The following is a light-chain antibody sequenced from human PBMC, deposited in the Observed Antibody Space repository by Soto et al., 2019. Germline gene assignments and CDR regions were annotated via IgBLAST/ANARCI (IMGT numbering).Light chain of an antibody. CDR3: QHYYGTSPIT. Sequence: DIVMTQSPGTLSLSPGEIATLSCRASQSVSSNYFAWYQKKPGQAPRLLISGASSRATGIPDRFSGSGSGTDFTLTISRLEPEDFALYYCQHYYGTSPITFGQGTKVDIK. V-gene: IGKV3-20*01. J-gene: IGKJ1*01. CDR2: GAS. CDR1: QSVSSNY.